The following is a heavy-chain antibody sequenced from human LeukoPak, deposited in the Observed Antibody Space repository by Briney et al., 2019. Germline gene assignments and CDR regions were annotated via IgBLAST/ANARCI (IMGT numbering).Heavy chain of an antibody. CDR2: ISSSSSTI. CDR1: GFTFSSYS. Sequence: GGSLRLSCAASGFTFSSYSMNWVRQAPGKGLEWVSYISSSSSTIYYADSVKGRFTISRDNAKNSLYLQMNSLRAEDAAVYYCARARTWGSSPYFDYWGQGTLVTVSS. V-gene: IGHV3-48*01. J-gene: IGHJ4*02. D-gene: IGHD6-6*01. CDR3: ARARTWGSSPYFDY.